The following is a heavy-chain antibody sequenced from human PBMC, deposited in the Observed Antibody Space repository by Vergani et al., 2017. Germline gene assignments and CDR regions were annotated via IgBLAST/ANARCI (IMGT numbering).Heavy chain of an antibody. CDR3: AKERDAMEDRLPDY. CDR1: GFTFSTFG. J-gene: IGHJ4*02. Sequence: QVQLVESGGGVVQPGGSLRLSCAASGFTFSTFGMHWVRQAPGKGLEWVAFIRYDGSNKYYADSVKGRFTISRDNSKNTVYVQMSSLRSEDTAVYYCAKERDAMEDRLPDYWGQGTLVTVSS. V-gene: IGHV3-30*02. D-gene: IGHD5/OR15-5a*01. CDR2: IRYDGSNK.